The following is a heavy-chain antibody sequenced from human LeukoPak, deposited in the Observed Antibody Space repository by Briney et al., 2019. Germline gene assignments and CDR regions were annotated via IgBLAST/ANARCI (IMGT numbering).Heavy chain of an antibody. CDR3: ERGGTHYYYYYAMDV. CDR2: ISYDGDNK. J-gene: IGHJ6*02. V-gene: IGHV3-30-3*01. Sequence: PGGSLRLSCAASAFTFSSFVMLWVRQAPGKGLEWVAVISYDGDNKYYADSVKGRITISRDNSKNTLYLQMNSLRPEDTAVYYCERGGTHYYYYYAMDVWGQGTTVTVSS. CDR1: AFTFSSFV. D-gene: IGHD1-26*01.